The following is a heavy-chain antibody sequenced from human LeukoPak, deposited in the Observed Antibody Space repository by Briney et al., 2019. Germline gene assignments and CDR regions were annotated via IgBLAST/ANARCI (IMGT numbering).Heavy chain of an antibody. Sequence: ASETLSLTCTVSGYSTSSGYYWGWIRQPPGKGLEWIGSIYHSGSTYYNPSLKSRVTISVDTSKNQFSLKLSSVTAADTAVYYWAGVGGYYRVDFWGQGTQVT. J-gene: IGHJ4*02. D-gene: IGHD3-22*01. V-gene: IGHV4-38-2*02. CDR1: GYSTSSGYY. CDR2: IYHSGST. CDR3: AGVGGYYRVDF.